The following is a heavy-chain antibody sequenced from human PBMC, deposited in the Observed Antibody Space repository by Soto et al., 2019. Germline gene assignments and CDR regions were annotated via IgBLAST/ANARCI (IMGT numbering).Heavy chain of an antibody. Sequence: PSETLSLTCTVSGGSISSYYWSWIRQPPGKGLEWIGYIYYSGSTNYNPSLKSRVTISVDTSKNQFSLKLSSVTAADTAVYYCAENTRSSGSTFDPWGQGTLVTVSS. V-gene: IGHV4-59*01. J-gene: IGHJ5*02. CDR3: AENTRSSGSTFDP. CDR2: IYYSGST. CDR1: GGSISSYY. D-gene: IGHD6-25*01.